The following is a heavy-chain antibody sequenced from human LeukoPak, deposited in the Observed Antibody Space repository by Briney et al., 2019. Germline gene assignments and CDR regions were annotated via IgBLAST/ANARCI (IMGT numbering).Heavy chain of an antibody. Sequence: PGRSLRLSCAASGFTFSSYAMHWVRQAPGKGLEWVAVISYDGSNKYYADSVKGRFTISRDNSKNTPYLQMNSLRAEDTAVYYCARGPYGSGSYYFDYWGQGTLVTVSS. CDR3: ARGPYGSGSYYFDY. CDR1: GFTFSSYA. CDR2: ISYDGSNK. J-gene: IGHJ4*02. V-gene: IGHV3-30-3*01. D-gene: IGHD3-10*01.